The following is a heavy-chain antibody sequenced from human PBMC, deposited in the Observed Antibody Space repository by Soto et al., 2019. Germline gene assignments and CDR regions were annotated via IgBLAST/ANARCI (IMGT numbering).Heavy chain of an antibody. CDR3: AGGPDYGDYDA. CDR1: GGSFSDYK. V-gene: IGHV4-34*01. D-gene: IGHD4-17*01. J-gene: IGHJ5*02. CDR2: IRHNGDT. Sequence: PSETLSLTCVVSGGSFSDYKWTWIRQSPEKGLEWIGEIRHNGDTNSKPSLRSRLTMSLDTSKNQFSLHLSSVTSADTAVYFCAGGPDYGDYDAWGQGTMVTVYS.